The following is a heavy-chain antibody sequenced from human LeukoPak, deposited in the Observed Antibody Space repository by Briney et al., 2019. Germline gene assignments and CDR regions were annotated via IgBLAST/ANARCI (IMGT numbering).Heavy chain of an antibody. Sequence: SGTLCLTCAVSGGSLSSSNWWSWVRQPPGKGLEWIGEIYNSGSTNNNPSLRSRVTISVDKSKNQFSLNLSSVTAADTAVDYYASHPSWNDGGLDYWGQGTLVTVSS. D-gene: IGHD1-1*01. CDR3: ASHPSWNDGGLDY. CDR2: IYNSGST. V-gene: IGHV4-4*02. CDR1: GGSLSSSNW. J-gene: IGHJ4*02.